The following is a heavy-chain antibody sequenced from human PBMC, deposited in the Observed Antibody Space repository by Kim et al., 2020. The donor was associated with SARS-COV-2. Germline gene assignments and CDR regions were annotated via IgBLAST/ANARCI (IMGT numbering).Heavy chain of an antibody. CDR3: ARSQSSDGEYYDILTGVYYYYGMDV. D-gene: IGHD3-9*01. J-gene: IGHJ6*02. CDR1: GYTFTSYD. CDR2: MNPNSGNT. Sequence: ASVKVSCKASGYTFTSYDINWVRQATGQGLEWMGWMNPNSGNTGYAQKFQGRVTMTRNTSISTAYMELSSLRSEDTAVYYCARSQSSDGEYYDILTGVYYYYGMDVWGQGTTVTVSS. V-gene: IGHV1-8*01.